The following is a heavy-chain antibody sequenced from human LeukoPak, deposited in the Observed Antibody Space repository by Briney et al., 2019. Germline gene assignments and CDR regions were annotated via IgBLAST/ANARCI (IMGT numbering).Heavy chain of an antibody. V-gene: IGHV3-23*01. CDR2: ISGCGATT. J-gene: IGHJ5*02. D-gene: IGHD6-19*01. Sequence: GGSLRLSCEASGFTFSSYAMSWVRQAPGQGLEWVSSISGCGATTYYADSVKGRFTISRDKSKNTLHLQMNSLRDEDTAVYYCAKYAVAGTGNWFDPWGQGTLVTVSS. CDR3: AKYAVAGTGNWFDP. CDR1: GFTFSSYA.